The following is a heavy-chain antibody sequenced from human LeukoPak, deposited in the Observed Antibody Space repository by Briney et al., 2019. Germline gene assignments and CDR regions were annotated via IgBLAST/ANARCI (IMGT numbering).Heavy chain of an antibody. D-gene: IGHD5-18*01. J-gene: IGHJ3*02. V-gene: IGHV4-34*01. CDR2: INHSGSA. Sequence: SETLSLTCAVYGGSFSGYYWSWIRQPPGKGLEWIGEINHSGSANYNPSLKSRVTISVDTSKNQFSLKLNSVTAADRLEHDYARGAPKEIQLWLRLRGVAFDIWGQGTMVTVSS. CDR3: ARGAPKEIQLWLRLRGVAFDI. CDR1: GGSFSGYY.